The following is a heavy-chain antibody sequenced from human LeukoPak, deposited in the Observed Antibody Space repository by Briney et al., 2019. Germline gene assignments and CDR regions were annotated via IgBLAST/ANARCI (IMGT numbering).Heavy chain of an antibody. V-gene: IGHV3-23*01. CDR1: GLSFRSYV. Sequence: GGSLRLSCAGSGLSFRSYVMNWVRQAPGKGLEWVSGISGSGGSTYYADSAKGRFTISRDNSKKTFYLQMNSLRAEDTAVYFCAALRFGVVITISDVDFWGQGTLVTVSS. D-gene: IGHD3-3*01. J-gene: IGHJ4*02. CDR2: ISGSGGST. CDR3: AALRFGVVITISDVDF.